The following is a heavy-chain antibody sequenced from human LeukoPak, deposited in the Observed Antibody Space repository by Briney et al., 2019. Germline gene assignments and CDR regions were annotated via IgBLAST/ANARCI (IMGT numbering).Heavy chain of an antibody. CDR3: ARDEDGDLDY. CDR1: GFTFSSFW. J-gene: IGHJ4*02. D-gene: IGHD4-17*01. V-gene: IGHV3-7*03. CDR2: IKQDGSEK. Sequence: RGGSLRLSCGASGFTFSSFWMAWVRQSPGKGLEWVANIKQDGSEKYYVDSVKGRFTISRDNAKNSVYLQMNSLRAEDTAVYYCARDEDGDLDYWGQGTLVTVSS.